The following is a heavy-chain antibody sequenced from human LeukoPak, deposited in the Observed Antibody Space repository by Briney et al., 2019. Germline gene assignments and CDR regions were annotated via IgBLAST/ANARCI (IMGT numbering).Heavy chain of an antibody. CDR3: ARVPQLYYYYGMDV. Sequence: SETLSLTCTVSGGSISSYYWSWIRQPPGKGLEWIGYIYYSGSTNYNPFLKSRVTISVDTSKNQFSLKLSSVTAADTAVYYCARVPQLYYYYGMDVWGKGTTVTVSS. D-gene: IGHD2-2*01. CDR2: IYYSGST. V-gene: IGHV4-59*01. CDR1: GGSISSYY. J-gene: IGHJ6*04.